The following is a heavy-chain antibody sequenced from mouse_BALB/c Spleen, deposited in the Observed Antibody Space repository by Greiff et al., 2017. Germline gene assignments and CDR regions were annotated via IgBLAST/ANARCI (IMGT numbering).Heavy chain of an antibody. D-gene: IGHD1-1*01. Sequence: EVMLVESGGGLVQPGGSRKLSCAASGFTFSSFGMHWVRQAPEKGLEWVAYISSGSSTIYYADTVKGRFTISRDNPKNTLFLQMTSLRSEDTAMYYCARGPNYYGSSPYAMDYWGQGTSVTVSS. CDR1: GFTFSSFG. CDR3: ARGPNYYGSSPYAMDY. CDR2: ISSGSSTI. V-gene: IGHV5-17*02. J-gene: IGHJ4*01.